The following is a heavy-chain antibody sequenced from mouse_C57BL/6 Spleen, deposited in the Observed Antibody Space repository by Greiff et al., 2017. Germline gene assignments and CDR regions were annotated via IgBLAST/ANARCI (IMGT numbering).Heavy chain of an antibody. V-gene: IGHV1-39*01. CDR3: AGAGTVVAPDLAY. CDR1: GYSFTDYN. CDR2: INPNYGPT. D-gene: IGHD1-1*01. J-gene: IGHJ3*01. Sequence: VQLQQSGPELVKPGASVKISCKASGYSFTDYNMNWVKQSTGKSLEWIGVINPNYGPTSYNQKFKGKATLTVDQSSSTAYMQLNSLTSEDSAVXYCAGAGTVVAPDLAYWGQGTLVTVSA.